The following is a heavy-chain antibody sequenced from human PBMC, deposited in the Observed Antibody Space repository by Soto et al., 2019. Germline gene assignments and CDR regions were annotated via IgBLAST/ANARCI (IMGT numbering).Heavy chain of an antibody. Sequence: DVHLLESGGGLVQPGGSLRLSCAASGFSFSRYAMIWVRQAPGKGQEWVSGITGSGGTIEYAASVKGRFTISRDNSKNTVDLQMNSLRVEDTAMYYCAKDDVAGDGLWLVPDWGQGILVTVS. CDR1: GFSFSRYA. CDR2: ITGSGGTI. CDR3: AKDDVAGDGLWLVPD. D-gene: IGHD2-15*01. J-gene: IGHJ1*01. V-gene: IGHV3-23*01.